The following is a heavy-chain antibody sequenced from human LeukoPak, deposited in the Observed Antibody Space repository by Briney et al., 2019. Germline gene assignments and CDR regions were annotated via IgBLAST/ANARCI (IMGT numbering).Heavy chain of an antibody. Sequence: ASVKVSCKASGYTFTSYDINWVRQATGQGLEWMGWMNPNSGNTGYAQKFQGRVTMTRNTSISTAYMELSSLRSEDTAVYYCVRDPPYSSGWQGKFDYWAREPWSPSPQ. J-gene: IGHJ4*02. CDR2: MNPNSGNT. CDR1: GYTFTSYD. V-gene: IGHV1-8*01. CDR3: VRDPPYSSGWQGKFDY. D-gene: IGHD6-19*01.